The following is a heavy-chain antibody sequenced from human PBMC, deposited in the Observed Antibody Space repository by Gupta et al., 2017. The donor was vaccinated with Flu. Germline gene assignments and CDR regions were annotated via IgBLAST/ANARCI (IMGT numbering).Heavy chain of an antibody. V-gene: IGHV1-69*08. J-gene: IGHJ5*02. D-gene: IGHD3-22*01. Sequence: QVQLVQSGAEVKKPGSSVKVSCKASGGTFSSYTISWVRQAPGQGLEWMGRIIPILGIANYAQKFQGRVTITADKSTSTAYMELSSLRSEDTAVYYCARDYYDSSGYYYRNWFDPWGQGTLVTVSS. CDR3: ARDYYDSSGYYYRNWFDP. CDR1: GGTFSSYT. CDR2: IIPILGIA.